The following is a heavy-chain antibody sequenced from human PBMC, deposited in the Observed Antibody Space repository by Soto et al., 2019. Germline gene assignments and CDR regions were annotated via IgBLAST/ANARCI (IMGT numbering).Heavy chain of an antibody. CDR3: ARDSNYYDSSGYYYYYYYGMDV. J-gene: IGHJ6*02. D-gene: IGHD3-22*01. CDR1: GFTFSSYA. Sequence: GGSLRLSCAASGFTFSSYAMSWVRQAPGKGLEWVSAISGSGGSTYYADSVKGRFTISRDNSKNSLYLQMNSLRAEDTAVYYCARDSNYYDSSGYYYYYYYGMDVWGQGTTVTVSS. CDR2: ISGSGGST. V-gene: IGHV3-23*01.